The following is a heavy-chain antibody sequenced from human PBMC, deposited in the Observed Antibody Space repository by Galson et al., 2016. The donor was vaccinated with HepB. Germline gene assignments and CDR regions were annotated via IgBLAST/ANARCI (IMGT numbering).Heavy chain of an antibody. CDR1: GFTFSSYA. J-gene: IGHJ6*02. D-gene: IGHD6-13*01. Sequence: SLRLSCAASGFTFSSYAMSWVRQAPGKGLEWVSAISGSGGSTYYADSVKGRFTISRNNSKNTLYLQMNSLSAEDTAVYYCASDGKNGIAAAGTNYYYGMDFWGQGTTVTVSS. CDR2: ISGSGGST. V-gene: IGHV3-23*01. CDR3: ASDGKNGIAAAGTNYYYGMDF.